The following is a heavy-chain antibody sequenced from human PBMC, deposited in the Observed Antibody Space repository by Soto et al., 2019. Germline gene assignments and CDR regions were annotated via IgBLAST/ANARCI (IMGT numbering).Heavy chain of an antibody. V-gene: IGHV4-61*08. CDR2: IYYSGST. Sequence: ETLSLTCTVSGGSVNSGDYYWSWIRQPPGKGLEWIGYIYYSGSTNYSPSLKSRVTISVDTSKNQFSLNLSSVTAADTAVYYCARHVVRGIMRLDPWGQGSLVTVSS. CDR1: GGSVNSGDYY. D-gene: IGHD3-10*01. J-gene: IGHJ5*02. CDR3: ARHVVRGIMRLDP.